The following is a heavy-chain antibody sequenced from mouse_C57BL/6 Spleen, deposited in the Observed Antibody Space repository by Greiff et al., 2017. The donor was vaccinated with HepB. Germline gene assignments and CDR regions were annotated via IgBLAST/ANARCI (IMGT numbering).Heavy chain of an antibody. CDR3: AREGFYYGFDY. V-gene: IGHV5-4*01. J-gene: IGHJ2*01. Sequence: EVQGVESGGGLVKPGGSLKLSCAASGFTFSSYAMSWVRQTPEKRLEWVATISDGGSYTYYPDNVKGRFTISRDNAKNNLYLQMSHLKSEDTAMYYCAREGFYYGFDYWGQGTTLTVSS. CDR1: GFTFSSYA. CDR2: ISDGGSYT. D-gene: IGHD1-1*01.